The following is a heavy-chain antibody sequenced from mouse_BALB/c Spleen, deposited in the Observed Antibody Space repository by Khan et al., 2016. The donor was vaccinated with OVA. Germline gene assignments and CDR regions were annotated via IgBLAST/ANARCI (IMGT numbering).Heavy chain of an antibody. J-gene: IGHJ1*01. V-gene: IGHV9-3-1*01. Sequence: QIQLVQSGPELKKPGETVKISCKASGYTFTNYGMNWVKQASGEGLKWMGWINTYTGDPTYADDFKGRFAFSLETSASTAYLQISNLKNEDTASYFCASGGYWYFDIWGAGTTVTVSS. CDR1: GYTFTNYG. CDR3: ASGGYWYFDI. CDR2: INTYTGDP. D-gene: IGHD1-1*02.